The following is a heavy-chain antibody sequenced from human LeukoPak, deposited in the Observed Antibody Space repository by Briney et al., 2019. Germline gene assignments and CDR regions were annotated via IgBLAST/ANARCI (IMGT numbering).Heavy chain of an antibody. D-gene: IGHD3-22*01. V-gene: IGHV1-69*13. CDR3: ARGENYYDSSGFGPYFDY. J-gene: IGHJ4*02. CDR1: GGTSSSYA. Sequence: GASVKVSCKASGGTSSSYAISWVRQAPGQGLEWMGGIIPIFGTANYAQKFQGRVTITADESTSTAYMELSSLRSEDTAVYYCARGENYYDSSGFGPYFDYWGQGTLVTVSS. CDR2: IIPIFGTA.